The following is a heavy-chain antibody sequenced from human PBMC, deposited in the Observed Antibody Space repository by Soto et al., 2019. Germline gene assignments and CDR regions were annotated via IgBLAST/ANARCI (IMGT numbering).Heavy chain of an antibody. CDR3: ARVSRDRYYYDSSGYYWYYFDY. CDR2: IYHSGST. V-gene: IGHV4-30-2*01. CDR1: GGSISSGGYS. Sequence: PSETLSLTCAVSGGSISSGGYSWSWIRQPPGKGLEWIGYIYHSGSTYYNPSLKSRVTISVDRSKNQFSLKLSSVTAADTAVYYCARVSRDRYYYDSSGYYWYYFDYWGQGTLVTVSS. J-gene: IGHJ4*02. D-gene: IGHD3-22*01.